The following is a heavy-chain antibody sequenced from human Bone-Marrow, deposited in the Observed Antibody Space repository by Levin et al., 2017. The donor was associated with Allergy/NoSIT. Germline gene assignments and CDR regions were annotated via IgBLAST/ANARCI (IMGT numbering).Heavy chain of an antibody. V-gene: IGHV4-31*03. CDR3: ATYVCCYTDYYGMDV. Sequence: PSETLSLTCTVSGGSISRGGSYWSWVRHSPGKGLEWIGYIHDSGITSFNPSLKSRASISADTSKNQFSLRLSSVTAADTAMYYCATYVCCYTDYYGMDVWGQGTTVTVSS. CDR1: GGSISRGGSY. CDR2: IHDSGIT. D-gene: IGHD2-15*01. J-gene: IGHJ6*02.